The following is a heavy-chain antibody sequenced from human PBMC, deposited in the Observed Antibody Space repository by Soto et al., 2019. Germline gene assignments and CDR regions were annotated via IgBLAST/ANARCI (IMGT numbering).Heavy chain of an antibody. CDR1: GDSVSSNSAA. J-gene: IGHJ4*02. Sequence: SQTLSLTCAISGDSVSSNSAAWNWIRQSPSRGLEWLGRTYYRSKWYNDYAVSVKSRITINPDTSKNQFSLQLNSVTPEDTAVYYCARESRDGYKRGGYYFDYWGQGTLVTVSS. V-gene: IGHV6-1*01. CDR3: ARESRDGYKRGGYYFDY. CDR2: TYYRSKWYN. D-gene: IGHD5-12*01.